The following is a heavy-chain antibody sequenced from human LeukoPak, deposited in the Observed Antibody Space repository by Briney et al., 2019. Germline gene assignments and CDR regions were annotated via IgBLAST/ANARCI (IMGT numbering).Heavy chain of an antibody. V-gene: IGHV1-46*03. CDR1: GYTFTSYY. Sequence: GASVKVSCKASGYTFTSYYMHWVRQAPGQRLEWMGIINPSGGSTSYAQKFQGRVTMTRDTSTSTVHMELSSLRSEDTAVYYCARDRITGTSIMDVWGKGTTVTVSS. CDR2: INPSGGST. D-gene: IGHD1-7*01. J-gene: IGHJ6*03. CDR3: ARDRITGTSIMDV.